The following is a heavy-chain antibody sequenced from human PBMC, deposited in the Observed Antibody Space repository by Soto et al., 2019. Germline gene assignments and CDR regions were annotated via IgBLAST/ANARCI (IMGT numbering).Heavy chain of an antibody. CDR1: GFTFNIYA. V-gene: IGHV3-23*01. CDR3: AKDRRGYDYSWGSTLPDY. D-gene: IGHD3-16*01. CDR2: ISAGGGTI. J-gene: IGHJ4*02. Sequence: EVQMLESGGGLVQPGGSLRLSCAAFGFTFNIYAMSWVRQAPGKGLEGVSGISAGGGTIYYADSVKGRFTISRDNSKNTLYLQMNSLRGEDTAVYYCAKDRRGYDYSWGSTLPDYWGQGTLVTVSS.